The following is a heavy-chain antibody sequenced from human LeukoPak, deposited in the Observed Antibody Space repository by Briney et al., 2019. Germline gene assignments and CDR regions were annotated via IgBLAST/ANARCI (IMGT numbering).Heavy chain of an antibody. CDR1: GLTFSSHW. CDR3: ASARGSNYGSLGD. D-gene: IGHD5-18*01. J-gene: IGHJ4*02. V-gene: IGHV3-74*01. Sequence: GGSLRLSCAASGLTFSSHWMHWVRQAPGKGLVWVARTNGDGSSTNYADSVRGRFTISRDNAKNTVYLQMDSLRAEDTAVYYCASARGSNYGSLGDWGQGTLVTVSS. CDR2: TNGDGSST.